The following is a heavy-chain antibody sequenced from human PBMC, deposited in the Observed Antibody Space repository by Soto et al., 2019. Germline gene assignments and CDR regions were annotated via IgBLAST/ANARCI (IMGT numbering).Heavy chain of an antibody. CDR3: VRSKDSSGYLDY. Sequence: VKVSCKASGYTFTGYYLHRVRQAPGQGLEWIGWSNPNSTGSKNIEKFQGRATMTSDTSISTAYIELRSPGSDDTAVYYCVRSKDSSGYLDYWRQGTLVSVSP. CDR2: SNPNSTGS. D-gene: IGHD3-22*01. V-gene: IGHV1-2*02. CDR1: GYTFTGYY. J-gene: IGHJ4*02.